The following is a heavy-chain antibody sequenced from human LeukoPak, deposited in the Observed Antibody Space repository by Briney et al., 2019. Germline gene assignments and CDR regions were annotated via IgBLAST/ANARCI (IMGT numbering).Heavy chain of an antibody. CDR2: IRRKAHDWTP. V-gene: IGHV3-49*04. CDR3: TRAGGYDNYLDY. Sequence: GGSLRLSCTISGFIFGDYGFNWVRQAPGKGLEWVGFIRRKAHDWTPQYAASVQGRFTISRDDSKSVAYLKMNTLKTEDTGIYYCTRAGGYDNYLDYWGQGTLVTVSS. J-gene: IGHJ4*02. CDR1: GFIFGDYG. D-gene: IGHD5-12*01.